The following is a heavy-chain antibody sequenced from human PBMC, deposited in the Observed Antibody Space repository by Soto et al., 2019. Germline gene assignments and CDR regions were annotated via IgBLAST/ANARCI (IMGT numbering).Heavy chain of an antibody. CDR2: ISYDGSNK. CDR3: AKELSQWLVRYYYYGMDV. D-gene: IGHD6-19*01. V-gene: IGHV3-30*18. CDR1: GFTFSSYG. J-gene: IGHJ6*02. Sequence: QVQLVESGGGVVQPGRSLRLSCAASGFTFSSYGMHWVRQAPGKGLEWVAVISYDGSNKYYADSVKGRFTISRDNSKNTLYLQMNSLRAEDTAVYYCAKELSQWLVRYYYYGMDVWGQGTTVTVSS.